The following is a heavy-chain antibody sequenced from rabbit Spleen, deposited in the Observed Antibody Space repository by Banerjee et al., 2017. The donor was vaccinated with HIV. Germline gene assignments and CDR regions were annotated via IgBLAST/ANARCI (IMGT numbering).Heavy chain of an antibody. J-gene: IGHJ4*01. V-gene: IGHV1S45*01. Sequence: QQQLEESEGGLVKPGASLTLTCTASGFSFSSSYWICWVRQAPGKGLEWIACIYAGSSGFTYYASWAKGRFTISKTSSTTVTLQMTSLTAADTATYFCARDPTYVDGDGTFNLWGQGTLVTVS. CDR3: ARDPTYVDGDGTFNL. D-gene: IGHD2-1*01. CDR2: IYAGSSGFT. CDR1: GFSFSSSYW.